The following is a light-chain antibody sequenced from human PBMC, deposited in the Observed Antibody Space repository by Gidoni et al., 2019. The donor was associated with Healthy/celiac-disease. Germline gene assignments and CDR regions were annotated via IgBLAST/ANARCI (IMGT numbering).Light chain of an antibody. J-gene: IGKJ1*01. CDR1: QRVLYSSNNKNY. Sequence: DIVMTRSPHSLAVSLCERATIHCKSSQRVLYSSNNKNYLAWYQQKPGQPPKLLIYWASTRESGVPDRFSGSGSGTDFTLTISSLQAEDVAVYYCQQYYSTPWTFGQGTKVEIK. CDR3: QQYYSTPWT. CDR2: WAS. V-gene: IGKV4-1*01.